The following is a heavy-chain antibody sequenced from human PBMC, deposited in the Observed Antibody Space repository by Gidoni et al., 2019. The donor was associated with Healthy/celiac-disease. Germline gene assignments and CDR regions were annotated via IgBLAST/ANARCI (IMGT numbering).Heavy chain of an antibody. J-gene: IGHJ4*02. Sequence: EVQLVESGGGLVKPGGSLRLSCAASGFTFSNAWMSWVRQAPGKGLEWVGRIKSKTDGGTTDYAAPVKGRFTISRDDSKNTLYLQMNSLKTEDTAVYYCTTKWLLIVKYYFDYWGQGTLVTVSS. CDR3: TTKWLLIVKYYFDY. CDR1: GFTFSNAW. V-gene: IGHV3-15*01. CDR2: IKSKTDGGTT. D-gene: IGHD3-22*01.